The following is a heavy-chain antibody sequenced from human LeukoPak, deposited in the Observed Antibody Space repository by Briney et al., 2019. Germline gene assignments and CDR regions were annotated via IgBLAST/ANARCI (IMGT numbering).Heavy chain of an antibody. Sequence: ASVKVSCKASGYTFTGYYMHWVRQAPGQGLEWMGWINPNSGGTNYAQKFQGRVTMTRDTSISTAYMELSRLRSDDTAVYYCARPSQGRGSSSSYVDYWGQGTLVTVSS. D-gene: IGHD6-6*01. CDR2: INPNSGGT. V-gene: IGHV1-2*02. J-gene: IGHJ4*02. CDR1: GYTFTGYY. CDR3: ARPSQGRGSSSSYVDY.